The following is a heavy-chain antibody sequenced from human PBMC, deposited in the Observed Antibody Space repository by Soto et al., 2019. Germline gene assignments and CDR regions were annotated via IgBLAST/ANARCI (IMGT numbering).Heavy chain of an antibody. CDR2: IYHSGTT. J-gene: IGHJ5*02. CDR1: SGSINSTNW. Sequence: SETLSLTCAVSSGSINSTNWSGWVRQPPGKGLEWIGEIYHSGTTNYNASLKSRVTISVDRPKNQFSLKLTSVTAADTDVYYCARVKGGNPNWFDPWGQGTLVNVSS. V-gene: IGHV4-4*02. D-gene: IGHD1-1*01. CDR3: ARVKGGNPNWFDP.